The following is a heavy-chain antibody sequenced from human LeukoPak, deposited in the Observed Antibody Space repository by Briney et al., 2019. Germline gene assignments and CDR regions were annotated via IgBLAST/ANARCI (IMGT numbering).Heavy chain of an antibody. CDR1: GGSISSSSYY. V-gene: IGHV4-39*01. J-gene: IGHJ4*02. D-gene: IGHD2-8*01. CDR3: ASQISMGSD. Sequence: SETLSLTCTVSGGSISSSSYYWGWIRQPPGKGLEWIVSIYYSGNTYYNPSLKSRVTISVDTSKNQFSLRLSSVTAADTAVYYCASQISMGSDWGQGTLVTVSS. CDR2: IYYSGNT.